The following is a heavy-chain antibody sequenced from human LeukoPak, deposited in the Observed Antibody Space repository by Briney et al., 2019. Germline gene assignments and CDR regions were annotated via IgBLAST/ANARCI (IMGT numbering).Heavy chain of an antibody. Sequence: PGGSLRLSCAASGFSFDDHTMHWVRQAPGKGLEWVAVISYDGSNKYYADSVKGRFTISGDKSKDTLYLQMKSLRPEDTAVYYCARGPGPIAGAKNPFDIWGQGTMVTVSS. J-gene: IGHJ3*02. CDR1: GFSFDDHT. CDR3: ARGPGPIAGAKNPFDI. CDR2: ISYDGSNK. D-gene: IGHD1-26*01. V-gene: IGHV3-30*01.